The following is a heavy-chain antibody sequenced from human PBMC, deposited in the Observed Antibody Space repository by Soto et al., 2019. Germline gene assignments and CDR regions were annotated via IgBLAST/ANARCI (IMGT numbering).Heavy chain of an antibody. J-gene: IGHJ6*02. CDR1: GYTFTRYN. V-gene: IGHV1-58*02. CDR2: IVVGSGHT. CDR3: AAASSTSGGYYGMDV. Sequence: GASVKVSCKTPGYTFTRYNIHWVRQAPGQRLEWIGWIVVGSGHTSYAQKFQERVTITRDMSTSTAYMELRSLRSEDTAVYYCAAASSTSGGYYGMDVWGQGTTVTVSS. D-gene: IGHD2-2*01.